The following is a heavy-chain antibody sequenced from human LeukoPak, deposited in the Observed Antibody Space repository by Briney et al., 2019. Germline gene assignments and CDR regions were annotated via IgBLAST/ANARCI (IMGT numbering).Heavy chain of an antibody. J-gene: IGHJ4*02. CDR3: ARLGREGYYFDY. V-gene: IGHV4-59*08. CDR1: GGSISSYY. Sequence: SETLSLTCTVSGGSISSYYWSWIRQPPGKGLEWIGYIYYSGSTNSNPSLKSRVTISVDTSKNQFSLKLSSVTAADTAVYYCARLGREGYYFDYWGQGTLVTVSS. D-gene: IGHD1-26*01. CDR2: IYYSGST.